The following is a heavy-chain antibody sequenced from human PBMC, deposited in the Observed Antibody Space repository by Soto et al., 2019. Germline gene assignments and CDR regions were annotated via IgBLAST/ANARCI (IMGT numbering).Heavy chain of an antibody. J-gene: IGHJ6*02. V-gene: IGHV4-59*01. CDR3: ARDSGQLRFLEWPRGHYYYYGMDV. CDR1: GGSIISYY. CDR2: IYYSGSA. Sequence: KSSQTLSLTCTVAGGSIISYYWSWIRQPPGEGLEGIGYIYYSGSANYNRSLKSRVTISVDTSKNHFSLKLSSVTAADTAVYYCARDSGQLRFLEWPRGHYYYYGMDVWGQGTTVTVSS. D-gene: IGHD3-3*01.